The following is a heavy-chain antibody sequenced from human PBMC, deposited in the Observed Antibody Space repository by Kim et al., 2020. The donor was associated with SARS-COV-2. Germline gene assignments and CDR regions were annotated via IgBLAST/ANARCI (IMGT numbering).Heavy chain of an antibody. J-gene: IGHJ6*02. Sequence: PSLKSRVTRSVDTSKTQFSLKLRSVTAADTAVYYCAGDVYDSSFYYGMDVWGQGTTVTVSS. D-gene: IGHD4-17*01. V-gene: IGHV4-30-2*05. CDR3: AGDVYDSSFYYGMDV.